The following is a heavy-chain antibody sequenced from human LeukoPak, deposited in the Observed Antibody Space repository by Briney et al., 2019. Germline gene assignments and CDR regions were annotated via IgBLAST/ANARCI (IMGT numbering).Heavy chain of an antibody. CDR1: GGSFSGYY. V-gene: IGHV4-34*01. Sequence: SETLSLTCAVYGGSFSGYYWSWLRQPPGKGLEWIGEINHSGSTNYNPSLKSRVTISVDTSKNQFSLKLSSVTAADTAVYYCASSTSFRPPRKYYYYMDVWGKGTTVTVPS. CDR3: ASSTSFRPPRKYYYYMDV. J-gene: IGHJ6*03. D-gene: IGHD2-2*01. CDR2: INHSGST.